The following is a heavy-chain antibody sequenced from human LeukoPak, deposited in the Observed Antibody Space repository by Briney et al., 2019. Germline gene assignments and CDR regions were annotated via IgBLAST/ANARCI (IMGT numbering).Heavy chain of an antibody. V-gene: IGHV3-11*04. Sequence: GGSLRLSCAASGFTFSDYYMSWIRQAPGKGLEWVSYISSSGSTIYYADSVKGRFTISRDNAKNSLYLQMNSLRAEDTGVYYCARETYSSSRDFDYWGQGTLVTVSS. D-gene: IGHD6-6*01. CDR1: GFTFSDYY. CDR2: ISSSGSTI. CDR3: ARETYSSSRDFDY. J-gene: IGHJ4*02.